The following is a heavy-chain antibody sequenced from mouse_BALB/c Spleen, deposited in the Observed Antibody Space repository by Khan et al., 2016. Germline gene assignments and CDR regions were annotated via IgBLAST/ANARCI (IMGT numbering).Heavy chain of an antibody. D-gene: IGHD2-2*01. V-gene: IGHV9-2-1*01. CDR3: ARWLRRGGWYFDV. CDR2: INTETGEP. Sequence: QSQLVQSGPELKKPGETVKISCKASGYTFTDYSMYWVKQAPGKGLKWMGWINTETGEPTYADDFKGRFAFSLETSASTAYLQINNLKNEDTATYFCARWLRRGGWYFDVWGAGTTVTVSS. J-gene: IGHJ1*01. CDR1: GYTFTDYS.